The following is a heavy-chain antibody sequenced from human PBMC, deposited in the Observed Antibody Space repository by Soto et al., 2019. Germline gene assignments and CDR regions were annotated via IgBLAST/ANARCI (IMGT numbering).Heavy chain of an antibody. V-gene: IGHV2-5*02. Sequence: QITLKESGPTLVKPTQTLTLTCTFSGFSLSTSGVGVGWIRQPPGKALEWLALIYWDDDKRYSPSLKSRLTITKDTSKNPVVLTMTNMDPVDTATYYCAHKVPGDYYFDYWGQGTLVTVSS. CDR2: IYWDDDK. CDR3: AHKVPGDYYFDY. J-gene: IGHJ4*02. D-gene: IGHD2-21*02. CDR1: GFSLSTSGVG.